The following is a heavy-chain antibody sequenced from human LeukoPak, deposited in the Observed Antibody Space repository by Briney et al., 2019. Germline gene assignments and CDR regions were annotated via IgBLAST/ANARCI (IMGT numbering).Heavy chain of an antibody. Sequence: GGSLRLSCAASGFTFSSYAMSWVRQAPGKGLEWVSAISGSGGSTYYADSVKGRFTISRDNSKNTLYLQMNSLRAEDTAVYYCAKGRYYDILTGPTPFDYWGQGTLVTVSS. J-gene: IGHJ4*02. CDR3: AKGRYYDILTGPTPFDY. CDR1: GFTFSSYA. CDR2: ISGSGGST. D-gene: IGHD3-9*01. V-gene: IGHV3-23*01.